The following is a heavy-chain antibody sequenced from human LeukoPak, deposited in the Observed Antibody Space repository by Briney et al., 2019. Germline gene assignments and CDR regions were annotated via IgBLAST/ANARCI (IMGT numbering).Heavy chain of an antibody. D-gene: IGHD3-22*01. Sequence: GGSLRLSCAASGFTFSSYGMHWVRQAPGKGLEWVGFIRYDGSNKYYADSVKGRFTISRDNSKNTLYLQMNSLRAEDTAVYYCAKALPVEIVVVSETYFDYWGQGTLVTVSS. V-gene: IGHV3-30*02. CDR3: AKALPVEIVVVSETYFDY. J-gene: IGHJ4*02. CDR2: IRYDGSNK. CDR1: GFTFSSYG.